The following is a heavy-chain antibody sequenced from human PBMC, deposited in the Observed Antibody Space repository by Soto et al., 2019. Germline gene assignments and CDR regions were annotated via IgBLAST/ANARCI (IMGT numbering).Heavy chain of an antibody. J-gene: IGHJ5*02. CDR1: GGSILDSTYY. V-gene: IGHV4-39*01. D-gene: IGHD3-22*01. CDR3: ARQASGYYYGGFDP. Sequence: QLLLQESGPGLVKPSETLSLTCTVSGGSILDSTYYWAWIRQSPGKGLEWIGTIFYSGGTFYTPSLESRVTMSVDTSNNQFSLKLSSVTAADTAVYYCARQASGYYYGGFDPWGQGTLVTVSS. CDR2: IFYSGGT.